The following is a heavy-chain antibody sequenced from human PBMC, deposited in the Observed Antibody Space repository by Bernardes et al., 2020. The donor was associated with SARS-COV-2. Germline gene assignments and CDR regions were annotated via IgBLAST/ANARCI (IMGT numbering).Heavy chain of an antibody. V-gene: IGHV1-18*01. CDR3: ARDAVVPAASMGWRWFDP. J-gene: IGHJ5*02. CDR2: ISGYNGNT. CDR1: GYSFTHYG. D-gene: IGHD2-2*01. Sequence: ASVKVSCKASGYSFTHYGISWVRQAPGQGLEWMGWISGYNGNTNYAQKLQGRVTMTTDTSTSTAYMELRSLRSDDTAVYYCARDAVVPAASMGWRWFDPWGRGTLVTVSS.